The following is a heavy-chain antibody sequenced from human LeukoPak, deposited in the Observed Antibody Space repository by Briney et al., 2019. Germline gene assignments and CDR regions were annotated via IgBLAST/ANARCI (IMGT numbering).Heavy chain of an antibody. CDR2: MNNDGSST. CDR1: GFTFSSYW. D-gene: IGHD4-17*01. Sequence: PGGSLRLSRAASGFTFSSYWMHWVRHAPGKGLVWVSRMNNDGSSTSYADSVKGRFTISRDNAKNTLYLQMNSLRAEDTAVYFCASANYGDYFYPTWGQGTLVTVSS. J-gene: IGHJ4*02. CDR3: ASANYGDYFYPT. V-gene: IGHV3-74*01.